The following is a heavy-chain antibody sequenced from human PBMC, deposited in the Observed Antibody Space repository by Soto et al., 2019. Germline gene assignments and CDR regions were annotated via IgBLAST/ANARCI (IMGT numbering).Heavy chain of an antibody. V-gene: IGHV3-48*01. CDR3: ARDRCTNGVCRYFDY. CDR2: ISSSSSTI. Sequence: LSLTCAASGFTFSSYSMNWVRQAPGKGLEWVSYISSSSSTIYYADSVKGRFTISRDNAKNSLYLQMNSLRAEDTAVYYCARDRCTNGVCRYFDYWGQGTLVTVSS. D-gene: IGHD2-8*01. CDR1: GFTFSSYS. J-gene: IGHJ4*02.